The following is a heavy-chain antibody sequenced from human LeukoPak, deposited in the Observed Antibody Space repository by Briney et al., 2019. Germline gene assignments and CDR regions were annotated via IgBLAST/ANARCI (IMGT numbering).Heavy chain of an antibody. Sequence: SETLSLTCAVYGGSFSGYYWSWIRQPPGKGLEWIGEINHSGSTNYNPSLKSRVTISVDTSKNQFSLKVNAVTAADTAVYYCASLTIIVAAWGQGTLVTVSS. CDR2: INHSGST. V-gene: IGHV4-34*01. CDR3: ASLTIIVAA. J-gene: IGHJ5*02. D-gene: IGHD3-22*01. CDR1: GGSFSGYY.